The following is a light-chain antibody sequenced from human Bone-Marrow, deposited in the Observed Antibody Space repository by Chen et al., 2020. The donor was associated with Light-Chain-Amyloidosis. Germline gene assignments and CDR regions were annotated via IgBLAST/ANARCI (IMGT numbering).Light chain of an antibody. Sequence: DIQMTQSPSSLSASVGDRVTITCRASQSICSYLNWYQQKPGKAPQLLIYAASSLQSGVPSRFSGSGSGTDFTLTISSLQPEDFATYDCQQSYSTPWTFGQGTKVEIK. CDR1: QSICSY. V-gene: IGKV1-39*01. CDR3: QQSYSTPWT. J-gene: IGKJ1*01. CDR2: AAS.